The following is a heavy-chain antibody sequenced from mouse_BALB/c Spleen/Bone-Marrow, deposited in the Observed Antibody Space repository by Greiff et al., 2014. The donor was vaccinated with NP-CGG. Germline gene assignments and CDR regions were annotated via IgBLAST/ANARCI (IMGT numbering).Heavy chain of an antibody. CDR3: VREGAYYDDYDWYFDV. Sequence: VQLQQSGPGLVAPSQSLSITCTVSGFSLTSYDINWIRQPPGKGPEWLGVIWTGGGTNYNSAFMSRLSISKDNSKSQVFLKMNSLQTDDTAIYYCVREGAYYDDYDWYFDVWGAGTTVTVSS. J-gene: IGHJ1*01. CDR2: IWTGGGT. D-gene: IGHD2-13*01. V-gene: IGHV2-9-2*01. CDR1: GFSLTSYD.